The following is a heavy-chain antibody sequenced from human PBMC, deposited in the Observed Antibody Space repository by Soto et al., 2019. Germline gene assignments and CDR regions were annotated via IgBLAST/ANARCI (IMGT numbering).Heavy chain of an antibody. D-gene: IGHD6-13*01. J-gene: IGHJ4*02. CDR3: ARPIIAAAGHEYHFDY. CDR1: GFTFSSYG. Sequence: SGGSLRLSWAASGFTFSSYGMHWVRQAPGKGLEWVAVIWYDGSNKYYADSVKGRFTISRDNSKNTLYLQMNSLRAEDTAVYYCARPIIAAAGHEYHFDYWGQGTLVTVSS. CDR2: IWYDGSNK. V-gene: IGHV3-33*01.